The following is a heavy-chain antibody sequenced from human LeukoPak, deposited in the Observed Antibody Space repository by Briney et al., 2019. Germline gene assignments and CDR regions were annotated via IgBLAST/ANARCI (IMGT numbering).Heavy chain of an antibody. J-gene: IGHJ4*02. D-gene: IGHD3-10*01. CDR1: GFTFGSYS. V-gene: IGHV3-48*04. CDR3: ARGFSGTYYYGSGSSDY. CDR2: ISSRSGTI. Sequence: GGSLRLSCEASGFTFGSYSMNWVRQAPGKGGEGGSYISSRSGTIYYADSVRGRFTMSRDNAKNSLYLQMNSLRVEDTAVYFCARGFSGTYYYGSGSSDYSGQGTLVTLSS.